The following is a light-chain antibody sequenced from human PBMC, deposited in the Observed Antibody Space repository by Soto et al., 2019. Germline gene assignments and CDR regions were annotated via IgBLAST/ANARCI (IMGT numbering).Light chain of an antibody. V-gene: IGKV3-11*01. CDR3: QKSGT. J-gene: IGKJ5*01. CDR2: DAS. CDR1: QSVSNH. Sequence: EIVLTQSPATLSLSPGERATLSCRASQSVSNHLAWYQQKPGQAPRLLIYDASNRPTAIPARFCGSGSGTDFTLTISSVVPEDYAVYYYQKSGTFGKGTRLEIK.